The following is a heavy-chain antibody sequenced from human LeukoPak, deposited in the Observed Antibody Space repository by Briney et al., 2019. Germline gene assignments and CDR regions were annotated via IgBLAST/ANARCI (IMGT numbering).Heavy chain of an antibody. CDR2: ISEDGGDT. Sequence: QPGGSLRLSCAASGFTFDDYAMHWVRQTPGKGLECVSLISEDGGDTWYADSVKGRFTISRDNSKNSLYLQMNSLGAEDTGFYYCAKDKTRGPGDYWGQGTLVTVSS. D-gene: IGHD1-14*01. V-gene: IGHV3-43*02. J-gene: IGHJ4*02. CDR3: AKDKTRGPGDY. CDR1: GFTFDDYA.